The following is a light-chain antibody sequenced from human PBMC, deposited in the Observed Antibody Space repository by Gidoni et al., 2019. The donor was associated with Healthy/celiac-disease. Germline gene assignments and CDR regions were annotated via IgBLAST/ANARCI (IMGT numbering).Light chain of an antibody. CDR3: QQSYSTPT. Sequence: DIQMTQSPSSLSASVGDRVTITCRASQSISSYLNWYQQKPGKAPKLLIYAASSLQSGVPSRFSGSGSGTDVTLTISSLQPEDFATYYCQQSYSTPTCGQGTKVEIK. J-gene: IGKJ1*01. CDR2: AAS. CDR1: QSISSY. V-gene: IGKV1-39*01.